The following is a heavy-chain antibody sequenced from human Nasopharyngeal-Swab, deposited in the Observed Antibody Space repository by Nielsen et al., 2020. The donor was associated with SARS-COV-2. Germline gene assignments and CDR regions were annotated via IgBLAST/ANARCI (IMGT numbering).Heavy chain of an antibody. CDR3: ARGRWDRYYYGMDV. CDR2: IYTSGST. J-gene: IGHJ6*02. CDR1: GGSISSGSYY. D-gene: IGHD1-26*01. V-gene: IGHV4-61*02. Sequence: SETLSLTCTVSGGSISSGSYYWSWIRQPAGKGLEWIGRIYTSGSTNYNPSLKSRVTTSVDTSKNQFSLKLSSVTAADTAVYYCARGRWDRYYYGMDVWGQGTTVTVSS.